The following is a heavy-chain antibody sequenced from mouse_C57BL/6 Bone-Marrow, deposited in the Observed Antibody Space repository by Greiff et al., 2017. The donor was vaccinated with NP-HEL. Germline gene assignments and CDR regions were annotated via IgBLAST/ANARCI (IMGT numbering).Heavy chain of an antibody. Sequence: VQLQQSGAELVRPGASVKLSCTASGFNIKDDYMHWVKQRPAQGLEWIGWIDPENGDTEYASKFHGKATITADTSSNTAYLQLRSLTSEDTAFDYSTGAGAYWGQGTLVTVSA. CDR2: IDPENGDT. CDR3: TGAGAY. D-gene: IGHD4-1*01. CDR1: GFNIKDDY. V-gene: IGHV14-4*01. J-gene: IGHJ3*01.